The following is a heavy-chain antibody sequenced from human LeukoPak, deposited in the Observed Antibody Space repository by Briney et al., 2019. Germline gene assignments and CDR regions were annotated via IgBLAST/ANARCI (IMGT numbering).Heavy chain of an antibody. D-gene: IGHD6-13*01. J-gene: IGHJ5*02. CDR1: GVSISSNY. CDR3: ARVNIVAGWFDP. V-gene: IGHV4-59*01. Sequence: SETLSLTCTVSGVSISSNYWSWIRQPPGKGLEWIGYIYYSGSTNYNPSLKSRVTISVDTSKNHFSLKLSSVTAADPAVYYCARVNIVAGWFDPWGQGTPVTVSS. CDR2: IYYSGST.